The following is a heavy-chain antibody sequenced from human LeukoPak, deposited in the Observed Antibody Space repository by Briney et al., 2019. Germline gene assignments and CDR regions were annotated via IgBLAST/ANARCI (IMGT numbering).Heavy chain of an antibody. CDR3: AKDRGYSYSFDY. Sequence: GGSLRLSCAASGLTFSAYAMCWVRQAPGKGLEWVSGISGSGGSTYYADSVKGRFTISRDNSKNTLYLQMSSLRAEDTAVYYCAKDRGYSYSFDYWGQGTLVTVSS. J-gene: IGHJ4*02. CDR1: GLTFSAYA. CDR2: ISGSGGST. V-gene: IGHV3-23*01. D-gene: IGHD5-18*01.